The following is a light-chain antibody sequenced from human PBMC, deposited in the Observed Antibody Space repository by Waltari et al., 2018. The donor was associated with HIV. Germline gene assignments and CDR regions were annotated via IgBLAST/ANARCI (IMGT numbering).Light chain of an antibody. CDR1: NSNIVQNG. Sequence: QSVLLQSPSMSGTPGPSIPISCSGTNSNIVQNGVSWHQQFPGTSPKVLIYSNIRRPSGVPDRFSGSKSGTSASLAISGLRSEDEADYYCSVWDDSLSVQVFGGGTKLTVL. J-gene: IGLJ3*02. V-gene: IGLV1-47*01. CDR2: SNI. CDR3: SVWDDSLSVQV.